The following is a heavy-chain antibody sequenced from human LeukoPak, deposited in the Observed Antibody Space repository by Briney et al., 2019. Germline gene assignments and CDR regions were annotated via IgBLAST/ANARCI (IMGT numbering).Heavy chain of an antibody. V-gene: IGHV1-2*02. CDR3: ARDLRFLEGPIGNYFHY. J-gene: IGHJ4*02. D-gene: IGHD3-3*01. CDR2: INPNSGGT. CDR1: GYTFTGCY. Sequence: ASVKVSCKASGYTFTGCYMHWVRQAPGQGLEWMGWINPNSGGTNYAQKFQGRVTVTRDTSISTAYMELSRLRSDDTAVYYCARDLRFLEGPIGNYFHYWGQGTLVTVSS.